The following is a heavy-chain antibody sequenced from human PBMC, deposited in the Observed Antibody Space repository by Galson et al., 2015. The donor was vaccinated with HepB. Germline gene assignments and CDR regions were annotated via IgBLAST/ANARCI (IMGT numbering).Heavy chain of an antibody. Sequence: SLRLSCAASGFTFSSYSMNWVRQAPGKGLEWVSSISSSSSYIYYADSVKGRFTISRDNAKNSLYLQMNSLRAEDTAVYYCAKLPNYDILTGYYHYFDCWGQGTLVTVSS. V-gene: IGHV3-21*01. CDR1: GFTFSSYS. D-gene: IGHD3-9*01. CDR2: ISSSSSYI. CDR3: AKLPNYDILTGYYHYFDC. J-gene: IGHJ4*02.